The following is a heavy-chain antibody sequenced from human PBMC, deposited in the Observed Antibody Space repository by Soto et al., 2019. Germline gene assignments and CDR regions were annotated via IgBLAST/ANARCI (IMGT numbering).Heavy chain of an antibody. J-gene: IGHJ4*02. CDR1: AYSISSAYY. Sequence: AEALSLPCAFSAYSISSAYYWGWIRQPPGEGLQWIVSIHHSGSTYYNPSLKSRVTIEVETSKNQFSLRLSSVTSADTAVYYCARVPRGSGSVIYXWGPATLVPGSX. V-gene: IGHV4-38-2*01. CDR2: IHHSGST. CDR3: ARVPRGSGSVIYX. D-gene: IGHD3-10*01.